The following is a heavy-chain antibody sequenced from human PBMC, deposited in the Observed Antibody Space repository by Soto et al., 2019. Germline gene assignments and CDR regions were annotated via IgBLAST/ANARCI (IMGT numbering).Heavy chain of an antibody. Sequence: QVQLVQSGAEVKKPGASVKVSCKASGYTFTSYGISWVRQAPGQGLEWMGWISTYNGNTKYAQKLQGRVTMTTDTSTSTAYMDLRSLSPDDTALFYCAREIVRGVGSDYWGQGTLVSVSS. D-gene: IGHD3-10*02. CDR2: ISTYNGNT. J-gene: IGHJ4*02. V-gene: IGHV1-18*01. CDR3: AREIVRGVGSDY. CDR1: GYTFTSYG.